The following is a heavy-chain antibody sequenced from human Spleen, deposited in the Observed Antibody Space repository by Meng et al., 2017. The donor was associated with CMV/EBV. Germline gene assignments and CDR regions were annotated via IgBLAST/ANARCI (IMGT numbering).Heavy chain of an antibody. V-gene: IGHV3-74*01. CDR1: GFTFSSYW. CDR2: INSDGSST. Sequence: GESLKISCAASGFTFSSYWMHWVRQAPGKGLVWVSRINSDGSSTSYADSVKGRFTISRDNAKNTLYLQMNSLRAEDTAVYYCARDGYSDSSGFYHYQGVDVWGQGTTVTVSS. CDR3: ARDGYSDSSGFYHYQGVDV. D-gene: IGHD1-26*01. J-gene: IGHJ6*02.